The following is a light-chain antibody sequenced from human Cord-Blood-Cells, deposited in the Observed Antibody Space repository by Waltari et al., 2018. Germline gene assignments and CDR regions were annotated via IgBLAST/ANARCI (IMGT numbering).Light chain of an antibody. CDR2: EGS. Sequence: QSALTQPASVSGSPGQSITISCTGTSRDVGRYNLVSCYQQHPGKAPKLMLYEGSKRPSGVSNRFSGCKSGNTASLTISGLQAEDEADYYCCAYSGSSTWGFGGGTKLTVL. V-gene: IGLV2-23*01. CDR1: SRDVGRYNL. J-gene: IGLJ3*02. CDR3: CAYSGSSTWG.